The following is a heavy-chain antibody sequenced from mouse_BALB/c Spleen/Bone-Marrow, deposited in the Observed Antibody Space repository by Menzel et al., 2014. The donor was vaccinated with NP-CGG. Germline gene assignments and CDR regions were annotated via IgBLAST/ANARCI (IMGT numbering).Heavy chain of an antibody. V-gene: IGHV4-1*02. J-gene: IGHJ1*01. Sequence: EVKLVESGGGLVQPGGSLKLSCAASGFDFSRYWMSWVRQAPGKGLEWIGEINPESSTINYTPSLKDKFIISRDNARNTLYLQMSKVRSEDTALYYCARLNYYGNLFVWGAGTTVTVSS. CDR1: GFDFSRYW. D-gene: IGHD1-1*01. CDR3: ARLNYYGNLFV. CDR2: INPESSTI.